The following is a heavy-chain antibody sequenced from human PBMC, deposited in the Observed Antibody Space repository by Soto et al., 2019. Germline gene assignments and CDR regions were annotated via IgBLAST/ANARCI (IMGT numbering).Heavy chain of an antibody. CDR3: AKRRGAGGNFDY. CDR1: GFTFSSYA. D-gene: IGHD1-26*01. J-gene: IGHJ4*02. V-gene: IGHV3-23*01. CDR2: VSIGGST. Sequence: DVQLLESGGGLVQPEGSLRLSCAASGFTFSSYAMGWVRQGPGKGLEWVAVVSIGGSTHYADSVRGRFTISRDNSKNTLSLQMNSLTAEDTAVYFFAKRRGAGGNFDYWGPGALVTVSS.